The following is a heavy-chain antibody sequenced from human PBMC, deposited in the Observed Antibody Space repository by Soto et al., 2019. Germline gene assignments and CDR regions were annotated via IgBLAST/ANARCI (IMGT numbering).Heavy chain of an antibody. CDR3: AKDRKAVSEYFQH. Sequence: PGGSLRLSCAASGFTFSSYSMNWVRQAPGKGLEWVSAISGSGGSTYYADSVKGRFTISRDNSKNTLYLQMNSLRAEDTAVYYCAKDRKAVSEYFQHWGQGTLVTVSS. J-gene: IGHJ1*01. CDR1: GFTFSSYS. CDR2: ISGSGGST. D-gene: IGHD2-15*01. V-gene: IGHV3-23*01.